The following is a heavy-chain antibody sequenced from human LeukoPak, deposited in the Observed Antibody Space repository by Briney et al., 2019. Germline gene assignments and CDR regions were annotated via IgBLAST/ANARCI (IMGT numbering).Heavy chain of an antibody. D-gene: IGHD6-19*01. Sequence: GGSLRLSCAASGFTFSDYYMTWIRQAPGKGLEWLSYISSSSSYTNYADSVKGRFTISRDNAKNSLYLQMNSLRAEDTAVYYCARDLKGSALYVDYWGQGTLVTVSS. CDR2: ISSSSSYT. CDR1: GFTFSDYY. V-gene: IGHV3-11*05. CDR3: ARDLKGSALYVDY. J-gene: IGHJ4*02.